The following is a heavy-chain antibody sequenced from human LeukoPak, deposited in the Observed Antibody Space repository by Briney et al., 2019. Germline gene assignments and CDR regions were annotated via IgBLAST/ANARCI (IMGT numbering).Heavy chain of an antibody. CDR1: GGSISSYY. CDR3: ARDLRWELRPQAPYYCGMDV. D-gene: IGHD1-26*01. CDR2: IYYSGST. Sequence: SETLSLTCTVSGGSISSYYWSWIRQPPGKGLEWIGYIYYSGSTNYNPSLKSRVTISVDTSKNQFSLKLSSVTAADTAVYYCARDLRWELRPQAPYYCGMDVWGQGTTVTVSS. V-gene: IGHV4-59*01. J-gene: IGHJ6*02.